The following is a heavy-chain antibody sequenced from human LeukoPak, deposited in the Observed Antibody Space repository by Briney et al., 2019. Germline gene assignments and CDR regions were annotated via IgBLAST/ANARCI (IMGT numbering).Heavy chain of an antibody. CDR1: GYTFTSYG. V-gene: IGHV1-18*01. CDR3: AREVGIRGHFDY. J-gene: IGHJ4*02. Sequence: ASVKVSCKASGYTFTSYGISWVRQAPGQGLEWMGWISAYSGDTNYAQKFQGRVTMTRDTSTSKVDMELSSLRSEDTAVYYCAREVGIRGHFDYWGRGTPVTVSS. D-gene: IGHD1-26*01. CDR2: ISAYSGDT.